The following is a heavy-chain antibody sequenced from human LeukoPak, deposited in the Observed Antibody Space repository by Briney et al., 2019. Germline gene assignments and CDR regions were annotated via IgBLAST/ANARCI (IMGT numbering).Heavy chain of an antibody. CDR3: AKDLDPYDFWSGYYEGDWFDP. V-gene: IGHV3-23*01. J-gene: IGHJ5*02. CDR1: GFTFSSYS. CDR2: ISGSGGST. Sequence: GGSLRLSCAASGFTFSSYSMSWVRQARGKGLEWVSVISGSGGSTYYADSVKGRFTISRDNSKNTLYLQMNSLRAEDTAVYYCAKDLDPYDFWSGYYEGDWFDPWGQGTLVTVSS. D-gene: IGHD3-3*01.